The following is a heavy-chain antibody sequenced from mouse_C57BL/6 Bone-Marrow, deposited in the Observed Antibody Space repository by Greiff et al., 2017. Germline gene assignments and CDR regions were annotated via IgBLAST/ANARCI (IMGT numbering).Heavy chain of an antibody. CDR1: GYTFTTYP. Sequence: QVQLQQSGAELVKPGASVKMSCKASGYTFTTYPIEWMKQNHGKSLEWIGNFHPYNDDTKYNEKFKGKATLNVEKSSSTVYLELSRLTSDDSAVYYCARGGYDYYAMDYWGQGTSVTVSS. CDR3: ARGGYDYYAMDY. J-gene: IGHJ4*01. CDR2: FHPYNDDT. V-gene: IGHV1-47*01.